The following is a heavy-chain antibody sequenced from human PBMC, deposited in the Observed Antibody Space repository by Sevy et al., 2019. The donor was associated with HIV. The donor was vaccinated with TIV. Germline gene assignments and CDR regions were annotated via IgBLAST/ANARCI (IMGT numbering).Heavy chain of an antibody. CDR3: ARRSVVVVAAAPFDYYHGMDV. Sequence: GESLKISCKGSGYSFTSYWIGWVRQMPGKGLEWMGIIYPGDSDTRYSPSFQGQVTISADKSISTAYLQWSSLKASDTAMYYCARRSVVVVAAAPFDYYHGMDVWGQGTTVTVSS. D-gene: IGHD2-15*01. J-gene: IGHJ6*02. CDR2: IYPGDSDT. V-gene: IGHV5-51*01. CDR1: GYSFTSYW.